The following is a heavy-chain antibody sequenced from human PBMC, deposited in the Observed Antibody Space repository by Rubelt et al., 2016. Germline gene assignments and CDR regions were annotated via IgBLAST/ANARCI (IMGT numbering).Heavy chain of an antibody. CDR3: ARVQQWLAPDY. J-gene: IGHJ4*02. Sequence: KSRVTISVDTSKNQFSLKLSSVTAADTAVYYCARVQQWLAPDYWGQGTLVTVSS. V-gene: IGHV4-30-2*04. D-gene: IGHD6-19*01.